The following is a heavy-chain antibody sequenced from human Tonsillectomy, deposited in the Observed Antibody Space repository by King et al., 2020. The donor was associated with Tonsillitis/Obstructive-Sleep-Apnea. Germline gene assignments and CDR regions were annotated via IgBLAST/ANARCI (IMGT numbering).Heavy chain of an antibody. Sequence: MQLQESGPGLVKPSETLSLTCTVSGGSISSSSYYWVWIRQPPGQGLEWIGSIYYSGSTYYNPSLKSRATISVDTSKKQFSLKLSSVTAADTAVYYCARLALWSSGGYAFDYWGQGTLVTVPS. D-gene: IGHD6-19*01. CDR3: ARLALWSSGGYAFDY. CDR2: IYYSGST. J-gene: IGHJ4*02. CDR1: GGSISSSSYY. V-gene: IGHV4-39*01.